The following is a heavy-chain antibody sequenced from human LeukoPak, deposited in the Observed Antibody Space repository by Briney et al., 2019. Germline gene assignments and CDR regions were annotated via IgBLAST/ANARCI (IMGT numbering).Heavy chain of an antibody. D-gene: IGHD3-22*01. J-gene: IGHJ4*02. CDR1: GFTFSSYA. V-gene: IGHV3-23*01. Sequence: GGSLRLSCAASGFTFSSYAMSWVRQAPGKGLEWVSAISGSGGSTYYADSVKGRFTISRDNSKNTLYLQMNSLRAEDTAVYYCARSRGDYYDSSGYLNYWGQGTLVTVSS. CDR3: ARSRGDYYDSSGYLNY. CDR2: ISGSGGST.